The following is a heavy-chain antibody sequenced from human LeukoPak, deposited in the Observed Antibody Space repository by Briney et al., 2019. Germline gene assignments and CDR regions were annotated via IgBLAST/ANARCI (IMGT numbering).Heavy chain of an antibody. Sequence: PGGSLRLSCAASVFTYSSYSMNWVRQAPGKGLEWVSSISSSSSYIYYADSVKGRFTISRDNAKNSLYLQMNSLRAEDTAVYYCARDRYGSGSFYPVHAFDIWGQGTMVTVSS. V-gene: IGHV3-21*01. D-gene: IGHD3-10*01. CDR1: VFTYSSYS. CDR2: ISSSSSYI. CDR3: ARDRYGSGSFYPVHAFDI. J-gene: IGHJ3*02.